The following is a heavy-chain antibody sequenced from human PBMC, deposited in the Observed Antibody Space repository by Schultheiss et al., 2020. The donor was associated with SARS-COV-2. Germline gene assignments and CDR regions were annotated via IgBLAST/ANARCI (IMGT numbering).Heavy chain of an antibody. D-gene: IGHD3-10*01. V-gene: IGHV3-74*01. CDR2: INSDGSIT. CDR1: GFAFSSYV. J-gene: IGHJ5*02. CDR3: ARVLAVRGVISRGWFDP. Sequence: GGSLRLSCAASGFAFSSYVLHWVRRAPGKGLVWVSRINSDGSITNYADSVKGRFTISRDNAKNTLYLQMNSLRDEDTAVYYCARVLAVRGVISRGWFDPWGQGTLVTVSS.